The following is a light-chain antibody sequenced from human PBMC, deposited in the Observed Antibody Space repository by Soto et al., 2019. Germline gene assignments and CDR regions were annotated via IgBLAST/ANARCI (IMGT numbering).Light chain of an antibody. CDR2: GAS. J-gene: IGKJ2*01. V-gene: IGKV3-15*01. Sequence: EIVMTQSPATLSLSPGERATRSCRASQSISTNLAWYQHIPGQAPRLLIYGASTRASGIPARFSGSGSGTEFTLTISSLQSEDFAVYYCQHYNSWARSFGQGTKADIK. CDR1: QSISTN. CDR3: QHYNSWARS.